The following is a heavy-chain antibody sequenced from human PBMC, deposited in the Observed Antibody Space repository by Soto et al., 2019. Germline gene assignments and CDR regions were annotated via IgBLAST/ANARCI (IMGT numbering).Heavy chain of an antibody. CDR1: GFTFSTYA. CDR3: ANGESSGWPAFDS. D-gene: IGHD6-19*01. J-gene: IGHJ4*02. V-gene: IGHV3-23*01. CDR2: ISATDGAT. Sequence: EVQLLESGGGLVQPGGSLGLSCAASGFTFSTYAMSWVRQAPGKGLERVSTISATDGATYYADSVTGRFTISRDNSKTTLSLQRNSLRADDAAVYYCANGESSGWPAFDSRGQGTLVTVSS.